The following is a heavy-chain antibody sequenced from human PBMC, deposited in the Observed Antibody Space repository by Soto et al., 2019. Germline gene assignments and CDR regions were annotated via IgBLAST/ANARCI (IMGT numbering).Heavy chain of an antibody. CDR3: AHRQLAVAAVSYYFGY. J-gene: IGHJ4*02. CDR2: IFWNDDK. D-gene: IGHD6-19*01. CDR1: GFSLSTSGVG. V-gene: IGHV2-5*01. Sequence: QITLKESGPTLVKPTQPLTLTCTFSGFSLSTSGVGVGWIRQPPGKALEWLALIFWNDDKRYSPSLKSRLAITTDTSKNQVVLTMTNMDPVDTATYYCAHRQLAVAAVSYYFGYWGQGALVTVSS.